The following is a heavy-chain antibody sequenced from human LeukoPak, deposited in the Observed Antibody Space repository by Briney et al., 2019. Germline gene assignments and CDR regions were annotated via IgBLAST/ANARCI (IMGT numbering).Heavy chain of an antibody. CDR2: VFYNGST. D-gene: IGHD6-13*01. J-gene: IGHJ1*01. V-gene: IGHV4-59*12. CDR3: ARGGVVPAARLAASGTREEAEYFQL. Sequence: SETLSLTCTVSGGSISDYFWSWIRQPPGKGLEWVGYVFYNGSTNYNPSLKSRVTISIDTSKNQFSLKLRSVTAADTAVYYCARGGVVPAARLAASGTREEAEYFQLWGRGTLVTVSS. CDR1: GGSISDYF.